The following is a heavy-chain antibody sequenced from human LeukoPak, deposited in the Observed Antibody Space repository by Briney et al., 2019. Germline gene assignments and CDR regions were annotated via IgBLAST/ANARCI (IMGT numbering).Heavy chain of an antibody. CDR3: ARARRSTSRAYYYYYYMDV. Sequence: ASVKVSCKASGYTFTSYDINWVRQATGQGLGWMGWMNPNSGNTGYAQKFQVRVTMTRNTSISTAYMELSSLKSEDTAVYYCARARRSTSRAYYYYYYMDVWGKGTTVTVSS. V-gene: IGHV1-8*01. CDR1: GYTFTSYD. J-gene: IGHJ6*03. CDR2: MNPNSGNT. D-gene: IGHD2-2*01.